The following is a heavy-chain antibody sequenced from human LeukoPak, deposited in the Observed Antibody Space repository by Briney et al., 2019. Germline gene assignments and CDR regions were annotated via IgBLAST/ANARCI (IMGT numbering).Heavy chain of an antibody. D-gene: IGHD3-10*01. CDR2: TYYRSKWYY. CDR3: ARSVNSGCLDY. CDR1: GDSVSSNSAA. Sequence: SQTLSLTCAISGDSVSSNSAAWNSIRQSPSRGLEWLGKTYYRSKWYYDYAVSVKSRITINPDTSKNHLSLQLNSVTPEDTAVYYCARSVNSGCLDYWGQGALVTVSS. J-gene: IGHJ4*02. V-gene: IGHV6-1*01.